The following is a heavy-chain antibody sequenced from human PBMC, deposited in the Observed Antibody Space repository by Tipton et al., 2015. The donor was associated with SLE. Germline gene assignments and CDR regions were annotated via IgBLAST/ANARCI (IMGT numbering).Heavy chain of an antibody. CDR2: ISSNSDNI. CDR1: GFPFDEYA. V-gene: IGHV3-9*01. J-gene: IGHJ4*02. D-gene: IGHD7-27*01. CDR3: ALLGAAGSVDY. Sequence: RSLRLSCAASGFPFDEYAMHWVRQVPGKGLEWVSGISSNSDNIGYADSVKGRFTISRDNAKNSLFLRMNNLRPEDTAFYYCALLGAAGSVDYWGQGMLVTVSS.